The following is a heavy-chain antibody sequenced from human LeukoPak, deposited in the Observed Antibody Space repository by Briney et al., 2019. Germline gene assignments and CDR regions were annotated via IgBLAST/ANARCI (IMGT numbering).Heavy chain of an antibody. CDR3: AKAWSSGWAPFDY. V-gene: IGHV3-48*01. J-gene: IGHJ4*02. D-gene: IGHD6-25*01. Sequence: GGSLRLSCAASGFTFSSYSMNWVRQAPGKGLEWVSYISSSSSTIYYADFVKGRFTISRDNAKNSLYLQMNSLRAEDTAVYYCAKAWSSGWAPFDYWGQGTLVTVSS. CDR1: GFTFSSYS. CDR2: ISSSSSTI.